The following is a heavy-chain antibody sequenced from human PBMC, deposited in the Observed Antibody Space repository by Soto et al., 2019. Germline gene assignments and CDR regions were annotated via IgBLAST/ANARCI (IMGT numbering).Heavy chain of an antibody. J-gene: IGHJ4*02. CDR3: ALTEREWPLAMDY. CDR1: GGTFSSYA. CDR2: IIPIFGTA. V-gene: IGHV1-69*13. Sequence: SVKVSCKASGGTFSSYAISWVRQAPGQGLEWMGGIIPIFGTANYAQKFQGRVTITADESTSTAYMELSSLRSEDTAVYYCALTEREWPLAMDYWGQGTLVTVSS. D-gene: IGHD3-3*01.